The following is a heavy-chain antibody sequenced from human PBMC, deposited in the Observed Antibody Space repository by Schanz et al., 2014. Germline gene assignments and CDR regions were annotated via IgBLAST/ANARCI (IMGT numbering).Heavy chain of an antibody. D-gene: IGHD3-9*01. CDR1: GFTVSSNH. V-gene: IGHV3-66*01. Sequence: EGQLLESGGGLIQPGGSLRLSCAASGFTVSSNHMSWVRQAPGKGLEWVSTIYASGATYYADSVKRRFTISRDISKNTLHLQVTSLRAEDTAVYYCAKQIHYDILTVTRNWGQGTLVTGSS. CDR3: AKQIHYDILTVTRN. CDR2: IYASGAT. J-gene: IGHJ4*02.